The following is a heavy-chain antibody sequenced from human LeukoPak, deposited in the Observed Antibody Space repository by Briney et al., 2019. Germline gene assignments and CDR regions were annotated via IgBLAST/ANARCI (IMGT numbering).Heavy chain of an antibody. J-gene: IGHJ4*02. Sequence: ASVKVSCKASGYTFTGYYMHWVRQAPGQGLEWMGWINPDSGGTIYVQKFRGRVTMTRDSPISTVYMELSRLSSDDTAVYYCARGPNWGLDYWGQGTLVTVSS. V-gene: IGHV1-2*02. CDR3: ARGPNWGLDY. CDR2: INPDSGGT. CDR1: GYTFTGYY. D-gene: IGHD7-27*01.